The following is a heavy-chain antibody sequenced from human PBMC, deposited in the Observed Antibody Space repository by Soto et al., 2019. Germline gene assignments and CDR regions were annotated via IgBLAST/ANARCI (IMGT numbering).Heavy chain of an antibody. CDR1: GYTFTGYY. Sequence: GASVKVSCKASGYTFTGYYMHWVRQAPGQGLEWMGWINPNSGGTNYAQKFQGWVTMARDTSISTAYMELSRLRSDDTAVYYCASARITMVRGVDYYYYYYGMDVWGQGTTVTVSS. D-gene: IGHD3-10*01. V-gene: IGHV1-2*04. CDR3: ASARITMVRGVDYYYYYYGMDV. CDR2: INPNSGGT. J-gene: IGHJ6*02.